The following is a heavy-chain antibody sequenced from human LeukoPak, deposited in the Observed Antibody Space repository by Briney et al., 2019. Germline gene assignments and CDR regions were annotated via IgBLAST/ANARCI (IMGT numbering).Heavy chain of an antibody. CDR2: ISYDGSNK. CDR3: ARGYCSGGSCYLFDY. V-gene: IGHV3-30*04. D-gene: IGHD2-15*01. J-gene: IGHJ4*02. CDR1: GFTFSSYA. Sequence: GGSLRLSCAASGFTFSSYAMHWVRQVPGKGLEWVAVISYDGSNKYYADSVKGRFTISRDNSKNTLYLQMNSLRAEDTAVYYCARGYCSGGSCYLFDYWGQGTLVTVSS.